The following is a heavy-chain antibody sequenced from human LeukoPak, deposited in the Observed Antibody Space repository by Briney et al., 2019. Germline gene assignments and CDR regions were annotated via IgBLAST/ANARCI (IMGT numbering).Heavy chain of an antibody. CDR3: AKRGGRTAAAGDNYFDP. V-gene: IGHV3-23*01. CDR1: GFTFSSYA. J-gene: IGHJ5*02. Sequence: PGGSLRLSCAASGFTFSSYAMSWVRQAPRKGLEWVSIISGSGGTTYYPDSVKGRFTISRVNFKKMMYLEMSGLRADDTAIYYCAKRGGRTAAAGDNYFDPWGQGTLVTVSS. D-gene: IGHD6-13*01. CDR2: ISGSGGTT.